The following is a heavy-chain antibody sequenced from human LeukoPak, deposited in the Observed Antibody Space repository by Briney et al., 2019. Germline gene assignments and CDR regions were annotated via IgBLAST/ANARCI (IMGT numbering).Heavy chain of an antibody. J-gene: IGHJ4*02. CDR2: INPNSGGT. CDR3: ARDRGYSSSWYRPDYFDY. Sequence: ASVKVSCKASGYTFTGYYMHWVRQAPGQGLEWMGWINPNSGGTNYAQKFQGRVTMTRDTSISTAYMELSRLRSDDTAVYYCARDRGYSSSWYRPDYFDYWGQGTLVTASS. CDR1: GYTFTGYY. D-gene: IGHD6-13*01. V-gene: IGHV1-2*02.